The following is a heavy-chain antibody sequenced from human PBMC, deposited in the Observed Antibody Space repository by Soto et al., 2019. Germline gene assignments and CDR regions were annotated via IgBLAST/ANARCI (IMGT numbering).Heavy chain of an antibody. CDR2: IRSEAYGGTT. D-gene: IGHD3-22*01. J-gene: IGHJ4*02. V-gene: IGHV3-49*04. CDR3: TRYYYESSGCYVY. Sequence: EVRLVESGGGLVESGRSLRLSCTGSGFNFGNYALSWVRQAPGKGPEWVGFIRSEAYGGTTDYAASVKGRFIISRDDSKSIAYLEINSLQTDDTAVCYCTRYYYESSGCYVYWGQGTLVTVSS. CDR1: GFNFGNYA.